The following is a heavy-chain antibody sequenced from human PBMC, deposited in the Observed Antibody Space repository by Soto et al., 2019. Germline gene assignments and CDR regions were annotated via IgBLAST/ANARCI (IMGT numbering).Heavy chain of an antibody. CDR1: DYTFTSYG. CDR2: ISVYNGNT. J-gene: IGHJ4*02. V-gene: IGHV1-18*03. CDR3: ASGYSSSSTSILDF. Sequence: GASVKVSCKASDYTFTSYGIIWVRQAPGQGLEWIGWISVYNGNTNYAQKFRGRVTMTTDISTTTAYMEVSRLRSDDMAVYYCASGYSSSSTSILDFWGQGTPVTVSS. D-gene: IGHD6-6*01.